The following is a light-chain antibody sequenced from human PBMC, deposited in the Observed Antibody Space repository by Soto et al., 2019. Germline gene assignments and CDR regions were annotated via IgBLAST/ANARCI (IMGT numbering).Light chain of an antibody. J-gene: IGKJ3*01. V-gene: IGKV1-5*01. CDR2: DAS. CDR1: QSISTW. Sequence: DIQMTQSPSTLSASVGDRVTITCRASQSISTWLAWYQQKPGKAPKVLTYDASSLESGVPSRFSGSGSGTEFTLTISSLQPDDFATYYCQQYKNYLTFGPGTKVDIK. CDR3: QQYKNYLT.